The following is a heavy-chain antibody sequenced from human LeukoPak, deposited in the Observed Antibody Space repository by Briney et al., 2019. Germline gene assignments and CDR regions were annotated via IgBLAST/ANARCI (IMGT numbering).Heavy chain of an antibody. Sequence: ASVKVSCKASGYTFTGYYTHWVRQAPGQGLEWMGRINPNSGGTNYAQKFQGRVTMTRDTSISTAYMELSRLRSDDTAVYYCASEGYCSSTSCLDYWGQGTLVTVSS. J-gene: IGHJ4*02. V-gene: IGHV1-2*06. CDR2: INPNSGGT. D-gene: IGHD2-2*01. CDR3: ASEGYCSSTSCLDY. CDR1: GYTFTGYY.